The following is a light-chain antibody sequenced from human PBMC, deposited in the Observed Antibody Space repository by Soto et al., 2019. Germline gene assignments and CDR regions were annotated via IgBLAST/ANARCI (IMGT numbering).Light chain of an antibody. Sequence: QSVLTQPASVSGSPGQSITISCTGTSSDVGGYNYVSWYQQHPGKAPKLMLYDVSNRPSGVSNRFSGSKSGNTASLTISGLQAEDEADYYCSSYTSSSTRVFGGETKVTVL. CDR3: SSYTSSSTRV. J-gene: IGLJ2*01. CDR1: SSDVGGYNY. CDR2: DVS. V-gene: IGLV2-14*01.